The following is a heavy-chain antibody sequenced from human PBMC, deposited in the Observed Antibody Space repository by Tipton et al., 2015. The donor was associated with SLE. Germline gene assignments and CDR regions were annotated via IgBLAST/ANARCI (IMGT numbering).Heavy chain of an antibody. CDR1: GGSFSGYY. CDR2: INHSGST. V-gene: IGHV4-34*01. J-gene: IGHJ4*02. CDR3: ASKLGIYPDY. D-gene: IGHD7-27*01. Sequence: TLSLTCAVYGGSFSGYYWSWIRQPPGKGLEWIGEINHSGSTDYNPSLKRRVTISVDTSKNQFSLKLSSVTAADTAVYYCASKLGIYPDYWGQGTLVTVSS.